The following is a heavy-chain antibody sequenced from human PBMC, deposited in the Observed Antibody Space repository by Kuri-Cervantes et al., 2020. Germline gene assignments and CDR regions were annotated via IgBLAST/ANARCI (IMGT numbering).Heavy chain of an antibody. CDR2: ISNSGSTI. D-gene: IGHD6-19*01. CDR1: GFTFSDYY. V-gene: IGHV3-11*01. J-gene: IGHJ4*02. CDR3: AREAAVAGTVFDY. Sequence: GGSLRLSCAASGFTFSDYYMSWIRQAPGKGLEWVSYISNSGSTIYYADSVKGRFTISRDNAKNSLYLQMNSLRAEDTAVYYCAREAAVAGTVFDYWGQGTLVTVSS.